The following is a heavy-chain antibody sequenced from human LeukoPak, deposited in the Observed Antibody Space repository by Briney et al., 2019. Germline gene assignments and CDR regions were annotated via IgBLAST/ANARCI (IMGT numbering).Heavy chain of an antibody. D-gene: IGHD3-22*01. Sequence: GESLKTSWRGSGYSITSYWIGWVRQMPGKGVGWGGINYPGGSDTRYSPSLQGLIIISADKSISTAFLQWSRLKASDTALYYCGRRVVLYESSGYYCGTGNWFDPWGQGTLVTVSS. CDR3: GRRVVLYESSGYYCGTGNWFDP. J-gene: IGHJ5*02. CDR2: NYPGGSDT. V-gene: IGHV5-51*01. CDR1: GYSITSYW.